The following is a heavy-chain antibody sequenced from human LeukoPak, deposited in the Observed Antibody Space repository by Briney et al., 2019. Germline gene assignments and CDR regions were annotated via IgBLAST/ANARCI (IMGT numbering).Heavy chain of an antibody. V-gene: IGHV3-30-3*01. CDR2: ISYDGSNK. Sequence: PGRSLRLSCAASGFTFSSYALHWVRQAPGKGLEWVAVISYDGSNKYYADSVKGRFTISRDNSKNTLYLQMNSLRAEDTAVYYCARVLKDGYNRPSYYYYYGMDVWGQGTTVTVSS. D-gene: IGHD5-24*01. CDR3: ARVLKDGYNRPSYYYYYGMDV. CDR1: GFTFSSYA. J-gene: IGHJ6*02.